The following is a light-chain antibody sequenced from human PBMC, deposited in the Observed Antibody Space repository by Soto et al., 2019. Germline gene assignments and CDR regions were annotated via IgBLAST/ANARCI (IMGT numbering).Light chain of an antibody. CDR2: GNS. CDR1: SSNIGAGYD. Sequence: HSVLTQPPSVSGAPGQRVTISCTGSSSNIGAGYDVHWYQKLPGTAPKLLIYGNSNRPSRVPDRFSGSKSGTSASLAITGLQAEDEADDYCQSYDSSLSGYVFGTGTKLTVL. V-gene: IGLV1-40*01. CDR3: QSYDSSLSGYV. J-gene: IGLJ1*01.